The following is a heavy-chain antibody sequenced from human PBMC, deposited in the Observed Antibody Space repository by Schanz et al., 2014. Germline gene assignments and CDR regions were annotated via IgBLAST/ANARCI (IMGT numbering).Heavy chain of an antibody. D-gene: IGHD2-15*01. CDR2: VSRSTPDI. Sequence: EVQLVESGGGLVQPGGSLRLSCAVSGFIVRSNYMTWVRQAPGKGLEWVSYVSRSTPDIYYADSVKGRFTMSRDNAKNSLFLQMNSLRAEDTAVYYCARDFLLEQLGYSHYYYAMDVWGQGTTVTVSS. J-gene: IGHJ6*02. CDR1: GFIVRSNY. V-gene: IGHV3-48*01. CDR3: ARDFLLEQLGYSHYYYAMDV.